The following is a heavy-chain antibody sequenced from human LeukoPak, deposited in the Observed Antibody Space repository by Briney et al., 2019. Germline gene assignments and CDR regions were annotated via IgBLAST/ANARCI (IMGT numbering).Heavy chain of an antibody. J-gene: IGHJ4*02. Sequence: SGPALVKPTQTLTLTCTFSGFSLSTSGMCVSWIRQPPGKALEWLALIYWDDDKRYSPSLKSRLTITKDTSKNQVVLTMTNMDPVDTATYYCAHMGYYYDSSGSLDYWGQGTLVTVSS. CDR2: IYWDDDK. CDR3: AHMGYYYDSSGSLDY. D-gene: IGHD3-22*01. V-gene: IGHV2-5*08. CDR1: GFSLSTSGMC.